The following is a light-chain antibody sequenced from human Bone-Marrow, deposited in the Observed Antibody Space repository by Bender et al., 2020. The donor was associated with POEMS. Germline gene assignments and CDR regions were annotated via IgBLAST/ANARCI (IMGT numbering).Light chain of an antibody. J-gene: IGLJ3*02. V-gene: IGLV1-44*01. CDR2: SSH. CDR1: SSNIGAHA. Sequence: QSVLTQPPSASGTPGQRVTISCSGGSSNIGAHAVNWYQHLPGTAPKLLIYSSHRRPSGGPDRFSGSKSGNTASLAISGLQSEDEADYYCAVWDDSLNGWVFGGGTKLTVL. CDR3: AVWDDSLNGWV.